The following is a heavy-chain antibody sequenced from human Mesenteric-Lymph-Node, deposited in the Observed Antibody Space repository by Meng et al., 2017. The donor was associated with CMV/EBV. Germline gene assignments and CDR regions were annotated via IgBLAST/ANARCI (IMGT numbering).Heavy chain of an antibody. D-gene: IGHD6-25*01. CDR3: ARDWRLLSCYYYGMDV. CDR2: IKQDGSEK. Sequence: AESLRLSCAASGFTFSSYWMSWVRQAPGKGLEWVANIKQDGSEKYYVDSVRGRSTISRDNTKNSLYLQMNSLGADETAVFYCARDWRLLSCYYYGMDVWGQGTTVTVSS. V-gene: IGHV3-7*01. J-gene: IGHJ6*02. CDR1: GFTFSSYW.